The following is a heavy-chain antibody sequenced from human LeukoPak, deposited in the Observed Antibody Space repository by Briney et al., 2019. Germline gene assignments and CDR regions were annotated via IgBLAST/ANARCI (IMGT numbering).Heavy chain of an antibody. J-gene: IGHJ5*02. V-gene: IGHV4-31*03. CDR2: IYYSGST. D-gene: IGHD2-2*02. Sequence: SETLSLTCTVSGSSISSGGYYWSWIRQHPGKGLEWIGYIYYSGSTYYNPSLKSRVTISVDTSKNQFSLKLSSVTAADTAVYYCARVGYCSSTSCYSFGWFDPWGQGTLVTVSS. CDR3: ARVGYCSSTSCYSFGWFDP. CDR1: GSSISSGGYY.